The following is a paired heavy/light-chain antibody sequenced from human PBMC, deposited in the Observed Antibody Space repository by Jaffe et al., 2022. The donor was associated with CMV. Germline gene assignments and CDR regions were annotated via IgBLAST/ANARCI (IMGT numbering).Heavy chain of an antibody. D-gene: IGHD2-8*01. CDR3: ARLLMVGTTADY. Sequence: EVHLVESGGGLVQPGGSLKLSCAASGFTFSGSTIHWVRQASGKGLEWVGRIRANTNDYATAYSASVQGRFTISRNDSKNTAYLQMNTVKTEDTAVYYCARLLMVGTTADYWGQGTLVTVSS. V-gene: IGHV3-73*02. J-gene: IGHJ4*02. CDR2: IRANTNDYAT. CDR1: GFTFSGST.
Light chain of an antibody. Sequence: DIQMTQSPSSLSASIGDRVIITCRASQAISNYLAWYQQKPGKVPNLLIYTASTLQSGVPSRFSGSGSGTDFILTISSLQPEDAATYYCQNYNSVPRTFGPGTKVEIK. J-gene: IGKJ3*01. CDR1: QAISNY. V-gene: IGKV1-27*01. CDR3: QNYNSVPRT. CDR2: TAS.